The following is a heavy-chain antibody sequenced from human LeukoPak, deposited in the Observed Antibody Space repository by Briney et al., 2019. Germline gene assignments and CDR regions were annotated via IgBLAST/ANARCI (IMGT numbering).Heavy chain of an antibody. D-gene: IGHD3-16*02. CDR3: AKNPLFVRGSYRSTYYFDY. J-gene: IGHJ4*02. Sequence: GGSLRLSCAASGFTFSSYAMSWVRQAPGKGLEWVSAISGSGGSTYYADSVKGRFTISRDNSKNTLYLQMNSLRAEDTAVYYYAKNPLFVRGSYRSTYYFDYPRGGALLSV. CDR1: GFTFSSYA. V-gene: IGHV3-23*01. CDR2: ISGSGGST.